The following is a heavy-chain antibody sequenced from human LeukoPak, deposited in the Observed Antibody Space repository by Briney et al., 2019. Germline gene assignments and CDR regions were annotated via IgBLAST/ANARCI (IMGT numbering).Heavy chain of an antibody. J-gene: IGHJ3*02. Sequence: SSETLSLTCTVSGGSISSYYWSWIRQPPGKGLEWIGCIYYSGSTNYNPSLKSRVTISVDTSKNQFSLKLSSVTAADTAVYYCASHYCGGDCYYDAFDIWGQGTMVTVSS. D-gene: IGHD2-21*02. CDR2: IYYSGST. V-gene: IGHV4-59*01. CDR3: ASHYCGGDCYYDAFDI. CDR1: GGSISSYY.